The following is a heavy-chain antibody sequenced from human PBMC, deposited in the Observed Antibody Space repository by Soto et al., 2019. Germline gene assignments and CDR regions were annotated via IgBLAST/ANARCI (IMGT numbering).Heavy chain of an antibody. D-gene: IGHD3-10*01. CDR1: GYSFTSYW. J-gene: IGHJ6*02. Sequence: XESLKISGKGSGYSFTSYWISLVRQMPGKGLEWMGRIDPSDSYTNYSPSFQGHVTISADKSISTAYLQWSSLKASDTAMYYCARYGNYYGMDVWGQGTTVTVSS. CDR3: ARYGNYYGMDV. CDR2: IDPSDSYT. V-gene: IGHV5-10-1*01.